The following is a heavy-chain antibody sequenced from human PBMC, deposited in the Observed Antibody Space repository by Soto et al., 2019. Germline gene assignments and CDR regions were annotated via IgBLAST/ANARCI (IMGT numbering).Heavy chain of an antibody. CDR1: GCSFSPNY. Sequence: PSETLSLTCTVSGCSFSPNYWAWIRQPPGKGLEWIGYIYYGGTTSYNPSLKSRVSITLETSKSQFSLRLSSVTASDTAVYYCVRVLKTGTTNFDSWGLGTLVTVSS. V-gene: IGHV4-59*08. J-gene: IGHJ4*02. D-gene: IGHD1-1*01. CDR3: VRVLKTGTTNFDS. CDR2: IYYGGTT.